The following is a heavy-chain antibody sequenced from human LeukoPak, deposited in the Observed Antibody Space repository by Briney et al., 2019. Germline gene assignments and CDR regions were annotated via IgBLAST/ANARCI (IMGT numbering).Heavy chain of an antibody. Sequence: ASVKVSCKASGYTFTTYALNWVRQAPGQGLEWMGWINPNSGGTNYAQKFQGRVTMTRDTSISTAYMELSRLRSDDTAVYYCAREPYDSQGYWGQGTLVTVSS. D-gene: IGHD3-22*01. V-gene: IGHV1-2*02. CDR2: INPNSGGT. J-gene: IGHJ4*02. CDR3: AREPYDSQGY. CDR1: GYTFTTYA.